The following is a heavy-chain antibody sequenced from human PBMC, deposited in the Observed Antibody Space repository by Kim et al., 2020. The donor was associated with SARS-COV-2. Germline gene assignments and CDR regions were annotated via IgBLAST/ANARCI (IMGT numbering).Heavy chain of an antibody. Sequence: KVQGRVTRTRNNSISTAYMELSSLRSEDTAVYYCARGRIKLRHHGSFDPWGQGTLVTVSS. J-gene: IGHJ5*02. V-gene: IGHV1-8*01. CDR3: ARGRIKLRHHGSFDP. D-gene: IGHD3-16*01.